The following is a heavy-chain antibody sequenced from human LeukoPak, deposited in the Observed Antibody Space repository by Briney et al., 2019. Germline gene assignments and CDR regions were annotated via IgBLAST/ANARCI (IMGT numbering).Heavy chain of an antibody. Sequence: SETLSLTCTVSGGSISSYYWSWIRQPPGKGLEWIGYIYYSGSTNYNPSLKSRITISVDTSKNQFSLKLSSVTAADTAVYYCARVNGEYFDYWGQGTLVTVSS. D-gene: IGHD4-17*01. CDR2: IYYSGST. V-gene: IGHV4-59*12. CDR3: ARVNGEYFDY. CDR1: GGSISSYY. J-gene: IGHJ4*02.